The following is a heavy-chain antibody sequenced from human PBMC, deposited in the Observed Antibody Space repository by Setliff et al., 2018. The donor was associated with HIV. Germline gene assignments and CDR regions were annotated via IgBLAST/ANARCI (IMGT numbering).Heavy chain of an antibody. CDR1: GYTFTGYY. D-gene: IGHD2-21*02. CDR3: ARGLGYCGGDCYSDLFDY. Sequence: GASVKVSCKASGYTFTGYYMHWVRQAPGQGLEWVGWINPKSGGINYAQKFQGRVTMTRATSINTVYMDLRRLTSDDTAMYYCARGLGYCGGDCYSDLFDYWGQGIRVTVSS. V-gene: IGHV1-2*02. CDR2: INPKSGGI. J-gene: IGHJ4*02.